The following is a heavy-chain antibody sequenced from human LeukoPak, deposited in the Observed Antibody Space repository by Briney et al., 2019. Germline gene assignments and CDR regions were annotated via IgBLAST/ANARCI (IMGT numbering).Heavy chain of an antibody. CDR2: ISYSGST. CDR1: CGSISSSSYY. V-gene: IGHV4-39*01. Sequence: PSETLALTCTVSCGSISSSSYYWGWTRQPPGKGLEFIGSISYSGSTYYTPSLRSRVTISVDTSKNQFSLKLRSVTAADTAVYYCASPIYCSSTSCPWFLWGQGTLVTVSS. D-gene: IGHD2-2*01. J-gene: IGHJ4*02. CDR3: ASPIYCSSTSCPWFL.